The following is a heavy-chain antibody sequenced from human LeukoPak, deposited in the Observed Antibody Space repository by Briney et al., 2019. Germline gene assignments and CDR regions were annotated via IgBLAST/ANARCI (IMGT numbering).Heavy chain of an antibody. Sequence: SETLSLTCAVYAGSFSGYYWSWIRQPPGKGLEWIAEINHSGSTNYNPSLKSRVTISVDTSKNQFSLKLSSVTAADTAVYYCARYCSSTSCYPEASYYFDYWGQGTLVTVSS. V-gene: IGHV4-34*01. D-gene: IGHD2-2*01. CDR2: INHSGST. CDR1: AGSFSGYY. CDR3: ARYCSSTSCYPEASYYFDY. J-gene: IGHJ4*02.